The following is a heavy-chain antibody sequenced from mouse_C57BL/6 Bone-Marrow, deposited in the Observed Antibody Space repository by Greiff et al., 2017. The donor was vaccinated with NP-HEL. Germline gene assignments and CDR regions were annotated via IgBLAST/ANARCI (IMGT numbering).Heavy chain of an antibody. V-gene: IGHV5-16*01. Sequence: EVMLVESEGGLVQPGSSMKLSCTASGFTFSDYYMAWVRQVPEKGLEWVANINYDGSSTYYLDSLKSRFIISRDNAKNILYLQMSSLKSEYTATYYCAREPYPYAMDYWGQGTSVTVSS. J-gene: IGHJ4*01. CDR2: INYDGSST. CDR3: AREPYPYAMDY. D-gene: IGHD2-10*01. CDR1: GFTFSDYY.